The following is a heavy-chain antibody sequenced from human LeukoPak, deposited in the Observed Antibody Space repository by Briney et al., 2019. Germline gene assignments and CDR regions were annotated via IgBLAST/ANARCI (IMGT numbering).Heavy chain of an antibody. V-gene: IGHV3-53*01. CDR2: IYSGGST. CDR1: GFTVSSNY. CDR3: ASPCFHCSSTSCPDY. Sequence: GGSLRLSCAASGFTVSSNYMSWVRQAPGKGLEWVSVIYSGGSTYYADSVKGRFTISRDNSKNTLYLQMNSLRAEDTAVYYCASPCFHCSSTSCPDYWGREPLVPVSS. J-gene: IGHJ4*02. D-gene: IGHD2-2*01.